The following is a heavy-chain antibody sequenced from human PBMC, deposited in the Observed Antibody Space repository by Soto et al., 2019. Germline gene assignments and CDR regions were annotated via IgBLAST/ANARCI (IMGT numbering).Heavy chain of an antibody. J-gene: IGHJ5*02. CDR3: ARVAYDSSGYYYVGWFDH. D-gene: IGHD3-22*01. Sequence: XSVKVSCKATVYTFTSYYMHWVRQAPGQGLEWMGIINPSGGSTSYAQKFQDRVTMTRDTSTSTVYMELSSLRSEDTAVYYCARVAYDSSGYYYVGWFDHWGQGTVVTVSS. CDR1: VYTFTSYY. V-gene: IGHV1-46*01. CDR2: INPSGGST.